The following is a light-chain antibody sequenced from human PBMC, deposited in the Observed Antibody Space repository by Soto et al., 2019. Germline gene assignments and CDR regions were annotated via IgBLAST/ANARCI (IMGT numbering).Light chain of an antibody. CDR2: AAT. CDR3: QQTYTTSRT. V-gene: IGKV1-39*01. J-gene: IGKJ1*01. CDR1: QSISSF. Sequence: DIQMTQSPSSLSASVGDRVTITCRASQSISSFLNWYQQKPGEAPKLLIYAATSLHSGVPSRFSGSGSATDFTLTISSLQPEDFATYYCQQTYTTSRTFGQGTTVEI.